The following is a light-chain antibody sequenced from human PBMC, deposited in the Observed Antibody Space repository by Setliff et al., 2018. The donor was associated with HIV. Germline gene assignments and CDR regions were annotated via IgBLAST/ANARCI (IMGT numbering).Light chain of an antibody. CDR3: SSFRTSRKFV. CDR1: SSDVGLYNF. Sequence: QSSLPQPASVSGSPGQSITISCTGTSSDVGLYNFVSWYQQHPGKDPKLIIYDVTNRPSGISHRFYGAKSGKTASLTISGLQADDEADYYCSSFRTSRKFVFGTGTKVTVL. J-gene: IGLJ1*01. V-gene: IGLV2-14*01. CDR2: DVT.